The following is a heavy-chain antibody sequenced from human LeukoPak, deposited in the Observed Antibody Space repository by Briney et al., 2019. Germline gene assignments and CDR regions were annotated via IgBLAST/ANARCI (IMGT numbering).Heavy chain of an antibody. CDR2: IYSGGST. J-gene: IGHJ4*02. D-gene: IGHD6-6*01. CDR1: GVTVGNNY. Sequence: GGSLRLSCAASGVTVGNNYMNWVRQAPGKGLEWVSRIYSGGSTHYADSVKGRFTISRDNSKNTLYLQMNSLRVDDTAVYYCARDPPAVAANTYGWGQGTLVTVSS. CDR3: ARDPPAVAANTYG. V-gene: IGHV3-66*01.